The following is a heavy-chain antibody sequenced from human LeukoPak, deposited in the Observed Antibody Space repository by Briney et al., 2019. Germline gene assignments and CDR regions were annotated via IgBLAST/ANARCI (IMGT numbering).Heavy chain of an antibody. CDR2: ISAYNGNT. CDR3: ARAWSMIVVDTLDY. CDR1: GYTFTSYG. D-gene: IGHD3-22*01. J-gene: IGHJ4*02. Sequence: ASVKVSCKASGYTFTSYGISWVRQAPGQGLEWMGWISAYNGNTNYAQKLQGRVTMTTDTSTSTAYMELRSLRSDDTAVYYCARAWSMIVVDTLDYWGQGTLVTVSS. V-gene: IGHV1-18*01.